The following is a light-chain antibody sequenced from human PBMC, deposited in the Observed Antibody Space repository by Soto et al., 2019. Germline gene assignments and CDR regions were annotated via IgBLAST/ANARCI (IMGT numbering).Light chain of an antibody. CDR1: SSTIGNNY. CDR3: GTWDSNLNNGVV. CDR2: DNY. J-gene: IGLJ2*01. Sequence: QSVLTQPPSVSAAPGQRVTIFCSGSSSTIGNNYVPWYQQLPGTAPILLIYDNYYRPSGIPDRFSGSKSGTSATLVITGVQTGDEADYYCGTWDSNLNNGVVFGGGTKLTVL. V-gene: IGLV1-51*01.